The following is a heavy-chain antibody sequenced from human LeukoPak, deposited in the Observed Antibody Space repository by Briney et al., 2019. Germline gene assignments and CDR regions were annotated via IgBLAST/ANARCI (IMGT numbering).Heavy chain of an antibody. CDR1: GFTFTSYS. J-gene: IGHJ3*02. V-gene: IGHV3-21*01. CDR3: ARGDDFWGDRDAFDI. D-gene: IGHD3-3*01. CDR2: INTDGRYK. Sequence: GGSLRLSCAASGFTFTSYSMHWGRHTPGEGLGWVSSINTDGRYKLYADSVKGPFTLSRDAATNSLYLQMNGLRVEDTALYYCARGDDFWGDRDAFDIWGQGTMVTVSS.